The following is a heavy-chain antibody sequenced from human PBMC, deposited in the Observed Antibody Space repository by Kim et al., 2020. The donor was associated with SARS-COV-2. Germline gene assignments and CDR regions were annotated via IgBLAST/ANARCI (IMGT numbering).Heavy chain of an antibody. CDR2: ISSDGNTE. CDR1: GFTFSAYN. D-gene: IGHD2-21*01. Sequence: GGSLRLSCATSGFTFSAYNIHWVRQSPARGLEWVAVISSDGNTESYADSVEGRFTVSRDNSANTVYLHMTSLRRDDTAVYYCAKAIYCDTDTCHCYY. CDR3: AKAIYCDTDTCHCYY. J-gene: IGHJ6*01. V-gene: IGHV3-30*18.